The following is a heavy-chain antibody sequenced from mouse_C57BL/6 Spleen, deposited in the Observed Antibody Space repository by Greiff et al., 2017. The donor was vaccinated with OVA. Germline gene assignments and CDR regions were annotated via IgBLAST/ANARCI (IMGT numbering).Heavy chain of an antibody. Sequence: EVMLVESGPELVKPGDSVKISCKASGYSFTGYFMNWVMQSHGKSLEWIGRINPYNGDTFYNQKFKGKATLTVDKSSSTAHMELRSLTSEDSAVYYCASGVYSNYGYFDYWGQGTTLTVSS. D-gene: IGHD2-5*01. CDR1: GYSFTGYF. J-gene: IGHJ2*01. CDR3: ASGVYSNYGYFDY. CDR2: INPYNGDT. V-gene: IGHV1-20*01.